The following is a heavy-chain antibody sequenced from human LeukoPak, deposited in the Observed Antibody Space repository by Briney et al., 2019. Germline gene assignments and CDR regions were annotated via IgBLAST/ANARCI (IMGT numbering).Heavy chain of an antibody. V-gene: IGHV4-59*08. J-gene: IGHJ4*02. CDR2: IYYSGSI. D-gene: IGHD6-19*01. Sequence: SSETLSLTCTVSGGSISSYYWSWIRQPPGKGLEWIGYIYYSGSINYNPSLKSRVTISVDTSKNQFSLKLSSVTAADTAVYYCARAGSGWYKGEGFDYWGQGTLVTVSS. CDR3: ARAGSGWYKGEGFDY. CDR1: GGSISSYY.